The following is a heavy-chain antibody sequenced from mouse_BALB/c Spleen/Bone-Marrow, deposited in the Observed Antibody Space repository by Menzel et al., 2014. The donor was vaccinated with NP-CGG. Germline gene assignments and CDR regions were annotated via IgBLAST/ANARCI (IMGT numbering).Heavy chain of an antibody. Sequence: QVQLQQPGAELAKPGASVKMSCKASGYSFTNYWMHWVKQRPGQGLEWIGYISPSTGYSEYNQKFKDKATLTADKSSNIAYMQLSSLTSEDSAVYYCARYGNYPLFAYWGQGTLVTASA. D-gene: IGHD2-1*01. J-gene: IGHJ3*01. CDR3: ARYGNYPLFAY. CDR1: GYSFTNYW. V-gene: IGHV1-7*01. CDR2: ISPSTGYS.